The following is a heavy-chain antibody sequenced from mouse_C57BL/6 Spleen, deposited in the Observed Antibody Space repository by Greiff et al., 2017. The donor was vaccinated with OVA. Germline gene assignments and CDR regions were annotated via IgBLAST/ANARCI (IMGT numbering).Heavy chain of an antibody. Sequence: EVMLVESGGDLVKPGGSLKLSCAASGFTFSSYGMSWVRQTPDKRLEWVATISSGGSYTYYPDSVKGRFTISRDNAKNTLYLQMSSLKSEDTAMYYCARHRATVVDDAMDYWGQGTSVTVSS. CDR1: GFTFSSYG. D-gene: IGHD1-1*01. CDR2: ISSGGSYT. CDR3: ARHRATVVDDAMDY. J-gene: IGHJ4*01. V-gene: IGHV5-6*01.